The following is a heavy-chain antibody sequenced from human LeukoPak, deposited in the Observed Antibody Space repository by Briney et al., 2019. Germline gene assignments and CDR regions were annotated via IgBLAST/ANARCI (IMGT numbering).Heavy chain of an antibody. Sequence: GGSLRLSCAASGFTFSSYAMSWVRQAPGKGLEWVSAISGSGGSTYYADSVKGRFTISRDNSKNTLYLQMNTLRAEDTAVYYCARGLNNWNIYFDYWGQGTLVTVSS. D-gene: IGHD1-1*01. CDR2: ISGSGGST. J-gene: IGHJ4*02. CDR1: GFTFSSYA. CDR3: ARGLNNWNIYFDY. V-gene: IGHV3-23*01.